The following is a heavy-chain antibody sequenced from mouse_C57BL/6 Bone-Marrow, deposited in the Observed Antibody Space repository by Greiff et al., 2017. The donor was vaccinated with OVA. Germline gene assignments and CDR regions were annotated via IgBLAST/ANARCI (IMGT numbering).Heavy chain of an antibody. CDR1: GYTFTSYW. D-gene: IGHD2-2*01. CDR2: IYPSDSET. V-gene: IGHV1-61*01. CDR3: ARDYGYDDGFDY. J-gene: IGHJ2*01. Sequence: QVQLKQPGAELVRPGSSVKLSCKASGYTFTSYWMDWVKQRPGQGLEWIGNIYPSDSETHYNQKFKDKATLTVDKSSSTAYMQLSSLTSEDSAVYYCARDYGYDDGFDYWGQGTTLTVSS.